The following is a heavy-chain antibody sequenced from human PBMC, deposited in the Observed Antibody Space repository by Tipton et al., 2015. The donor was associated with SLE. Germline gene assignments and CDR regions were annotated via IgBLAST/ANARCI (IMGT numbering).Heavy chain of an antibody. D-gene: IGHD3-10*01. CDR3: ASGGYYASGSYYGGWFDP. Sequence: TLSLTCTVSGGSISSYYWNWIRQPPGKGLEWIGYIYTSGSTNYNPSLKSRVSISVDTSKNQVSLKLTSVTAADTGVYYCASGGYYASGSYYGGWFDPWGQGTLVTVSS. J-gene: IGHJ5*02. V-gene: IGHV4-4*08. CDR1: GGSISSYY. CDR2: IYTSGST.